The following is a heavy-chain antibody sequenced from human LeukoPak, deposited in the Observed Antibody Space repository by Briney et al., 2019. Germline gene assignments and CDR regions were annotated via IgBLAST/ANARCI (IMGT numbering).Heavy chain of an antibody. J-gene: IGHJ6*02. Sequence: GASVKVSCKASGGTFSSYAISWVRQAPGQGLEWMGGIIPIFGTANYAQKFQGRVTMTEDTSTDTAYMGLRSLRSEDTAVYYCATGVNGGRDFNGTDVWGQGTTVTVSS. V-gene: IGHV1-69*06. CDR1: GGTFSSYA. D-gene: IGHD3-9*01. CDR3: ATGVNGGRDFNGTDV. CDR2: IIPIFGTA.